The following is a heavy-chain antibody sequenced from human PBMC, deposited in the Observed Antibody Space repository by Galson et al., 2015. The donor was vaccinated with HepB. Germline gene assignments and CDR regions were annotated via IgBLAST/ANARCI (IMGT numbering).Heavy chain of an antibody. CDR1: GFTFSDYY. D-gene: IGHD6-19*01. V-gene: IGHV3-11*01. Sequence: SLRLSCAASGFTFSDYYMSWIRQAPGQGLEWISYISSYGNTIYYADSVKGRFTISRDNGKNSLSLQMNRLRVEDTAIYYCARGAGLRWNASGWRHFDYWGRGTLVTVSS. J-gene: IGHJ4*02. CDR3: ARGAGLRWNASGWRHFDY. CDR2: ISSYGNTI.